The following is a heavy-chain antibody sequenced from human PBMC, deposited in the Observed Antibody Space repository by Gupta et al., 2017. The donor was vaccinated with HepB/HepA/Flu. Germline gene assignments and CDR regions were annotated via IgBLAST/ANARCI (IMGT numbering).Heavy chain of an antibody. CDR1: GFTFSSYS. CDR3: ARLSHYGATGGAFDI. CDR2: ISSSSSTI. J-gene: IGHJ3*02. Sequence: EVQLVESGGGLVQPGGSLRLSCAASGFTFSSYSMNWVRQAPGKGLEWVSYISSSSSTIYYADSVKGRFTISRDNAKNSLYLQMNSLRDEDTAVYYCARLSHYGATGGAFDIWGQGTMVTVSS. D-gene: IGHD4-17*01. V-gene: IGHV3-48*02.